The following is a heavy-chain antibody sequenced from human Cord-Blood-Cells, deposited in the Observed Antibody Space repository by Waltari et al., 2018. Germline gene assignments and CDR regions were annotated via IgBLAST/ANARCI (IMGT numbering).Heavy chain of an antibody. CDR2: IYTSGSN. D-gene: IGHD3-22*01. Sequence: QVQLQESGPGLVKPSETLSLTCTVSGGSISSYYWSWIRQPAGKGLEWIGRIYTSGSNNYNPSLKSRVTMSVDTSENQFSLKLSSVTAADTAVYYCARDSDDSSGYYYNWVDPWGQGTLVTVSS. J-gene: IGHJ5*02. CDR3: ARDSDDSSGYYYNWVDP. CDR1: GGSISSYY. V-gene: IGHV4-4*07.